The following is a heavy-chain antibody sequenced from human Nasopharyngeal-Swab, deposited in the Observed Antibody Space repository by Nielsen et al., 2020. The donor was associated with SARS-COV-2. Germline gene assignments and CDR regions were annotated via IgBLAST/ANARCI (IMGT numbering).Heavy chain of an antibody. CDR3: ARDSGDGYADY. Sequence: GESLKISCAASGFTFNEYTMNWVRQAPGKGLEWVSAISSRGDYIYYAPSVKGRFTISRDDAKNSLYLQMSSLRDDDTAVYYCARDSGDGYADYWGQGTLVTVS. CDR1: GFTFNEYT. D-gene: IGHD5-24*01. J-gene: IGHJ4*02. V-gene: IGHV3-21*01. CDR2: ISSRGDYI.